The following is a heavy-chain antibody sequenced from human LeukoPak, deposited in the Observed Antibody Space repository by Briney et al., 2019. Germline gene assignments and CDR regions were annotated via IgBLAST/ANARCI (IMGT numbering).Heavy chain of an antibody. V-gene: IGHV3-30*18. CDR1: GFSSSSYG. D-gene: IGHD5-12*01. J-gene: IGHJ4*02. CDR2: ISYDGSNE. CDR3: AKDQSRYSGYGTFDY. Sequence: GGSLRLSCAASGFSSSSYGMHWVRQAPGKGLEWVAVISYDGSNEYYADSVKGRFTISRDNSKNTLYLQMNSLRAEDTAVYYCAKDQSRYSGYGTFDYWGQGTLVTVSS.